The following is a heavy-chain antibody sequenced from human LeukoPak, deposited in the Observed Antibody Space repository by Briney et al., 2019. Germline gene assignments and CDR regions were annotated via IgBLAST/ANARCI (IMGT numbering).Heavy chain of an antibody. D-gene: IGHD3-3*01. J-gene: IGHJ6*03. CDR3: ARGPYDFWSGYYPYYYYYMDV. Sequence: SVKVSCKASGGTFSSYAISWVRQAPGQGLEWMGRIIPIFGTANYAQKFQGRVTITADKSTSTAYMELSSLRSEDTAVYYCARGPYDFWSGYYPYYYYYMDVWGKGTTVTVSS. V-gene: IGHV1-69*06. CDR1: GGTFSSYA. CDR2: IIPIFGTA.